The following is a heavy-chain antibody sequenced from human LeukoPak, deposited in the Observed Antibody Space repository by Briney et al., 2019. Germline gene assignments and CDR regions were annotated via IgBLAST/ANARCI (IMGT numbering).Heavy chain of an antibody. V-gene: IGHV4-34*01. J-gene: IGHJ4*02. D-gene: IGHD3-9*01. Sequence: PSETLSLTCAVYGGSFSGYYWSWIRQPPGKGLEWIGEINHSGSTNYNPSLKSRVTISVDTSKNQFSLKLSSVTAADTAVYHCARGARYYDILTGLDYWGQGTLVTVSS. CDR3: ARGARYYDILTGLDY. CDR1: GGSFSGYY. CDR2: INHSGST.